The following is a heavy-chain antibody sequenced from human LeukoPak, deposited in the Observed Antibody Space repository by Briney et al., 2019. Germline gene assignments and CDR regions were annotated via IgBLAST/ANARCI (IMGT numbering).Heavy chain of an antibody. CDR3: AKRNTMVRGGPCFDY. D-gene: IGHD3-10*01. J-gene: IGHJ4*02. CDR1: GFTFSSYA. CDR2: ITGSGGRT. Sequence: GGSLRLSCAASGFTFSSYAMNWVRQAPGKGLEWVSAITGSGGRTYYADSVKGRFTISRDNSKDTLYLQMNDLRPDDTAIYYCAKRNTMVRGGPCFDYWGQGLLVTVSS. V-gene: IGHV3-23*01.